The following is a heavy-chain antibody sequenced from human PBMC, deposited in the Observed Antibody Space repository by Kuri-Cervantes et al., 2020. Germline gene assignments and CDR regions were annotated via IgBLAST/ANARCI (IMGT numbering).Heavy chain of an antibody. Sequence: GGSLRLSCAASGFTFSSYGMHWVRQAPGQGLEWMGWINPNSGGTNYAQKFQGRVTMTRDTSISTAYMELRSLRSDDTAVYYCARIKGYCSSTSCAYNPRGDYWGQGTLVTVSS. CDR2: INPNSGGT. CDR3: ARIKGYCSSTSCAYNPRGDY. V-gene: IGHV1-2*02. CDR1: GFTFSSYG. D-gene: IGHD2-2*01. J-gene: IGHJ4*02.